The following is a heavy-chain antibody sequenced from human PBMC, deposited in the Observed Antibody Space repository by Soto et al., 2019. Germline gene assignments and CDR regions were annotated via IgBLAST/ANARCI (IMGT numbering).Heavy chain of an antibody. CDR1: GLTFSSYG. J-gene: IGHJ4*02. D-gene: IGHD3-3*01. Sequence: RLSFAASGLTFSSYGMHWVRQAPGKGLEWVAVIWYDGSNKYYADSVKGRFTISRDNSKNTLYLQMNSLRAEDTAVYYCARTTYYDFWSGYYIWGQGTLVTVSS. CDR3: ARTTYYDFWSGYYI. CDR2: IWYDGSNK. V-gene: IGHV3-33*01.